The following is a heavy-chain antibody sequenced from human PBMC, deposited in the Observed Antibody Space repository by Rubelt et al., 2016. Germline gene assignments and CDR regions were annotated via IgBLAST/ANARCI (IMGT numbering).Heavy chain of an antibody. V-gene: IGHV4-59*01. CDR3: ARGVPVDGTACDP. CDR2: FYHTGST. CDR1: GASISSYY. J-gene: IGHJ5*02. Sequence: LQKPSETLSLTCSVSGASISSYYWSWIRQPPGKGLEWIASFYHTGSTTYNPSLKSRVTMSVDTSKNQFSLKVRSVTAADTAVYYCARGVPVDGTACDPWGQGTLVTVSS. D-gene: IGHD6-19*01.